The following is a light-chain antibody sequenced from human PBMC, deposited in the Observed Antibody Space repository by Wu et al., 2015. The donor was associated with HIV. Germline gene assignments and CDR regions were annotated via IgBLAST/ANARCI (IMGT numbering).Light chain of an antibody. V-gene: IGKV3-20*01. CDR1: HSVSGNF. Sequence: EIVLTQSPDILSVSPGESATLSCRASHSVSGNFLAWYQQKPGQAPRLLIYGASNRATGTPDRFTGSGSATDFALTITRLESEDFVMYYCQQYGTSPYTFGQGTKLEV. CDR3: QQYGTSPYT. CDR2: GAS. J-gene: IGKJ2*01.